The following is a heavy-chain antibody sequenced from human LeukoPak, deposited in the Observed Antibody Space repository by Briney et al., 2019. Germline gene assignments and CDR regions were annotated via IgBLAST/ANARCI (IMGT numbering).Heavy chain of an antibody. V-gene: IGHV3-53*01. D-gene: IGHD1-26*01. CDR2: IYSGGNT. J-gene: IGHJ4*02. Sequence: PGGSLRLSCAASGFTVSKNYMSWVRQAPGKGLEWVSVIYSGGNTSYEDSVKGRFTIYRDNSKNTLYLQMNSLRAKDTAVYYCARDPTGATDYWGQGTLVTVSS. CDR3: ARDPTGATDY. CDR1: GFTVSKNY.